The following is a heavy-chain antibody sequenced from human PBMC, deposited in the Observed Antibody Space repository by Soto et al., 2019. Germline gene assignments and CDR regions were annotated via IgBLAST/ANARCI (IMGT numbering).Heavy chain of an antibody. CDR3: ARYSHLYYGSWRHYNWFDP. J-gene: IGHJ5*02. D-gene: IGHD3-10*01. V-gene: IGHV1-46*01. CDR2: IHPSGGST. Sequence: QVQLVQSGAEVKKPGASVKVSCKASGYTFTSYYMHWVRQAPGQGLEWMGIIHPSGGSTSYAQKFQGRATMTRDTSTSTVSMELSSLRSEDTAVYYCARYSHLYYGSWRHYNWFDPWGQGTLVTFSS. CDR1: GYTFTSYY.